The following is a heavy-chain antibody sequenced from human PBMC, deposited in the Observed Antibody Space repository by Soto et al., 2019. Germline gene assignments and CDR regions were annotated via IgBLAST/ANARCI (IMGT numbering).Heavy chain of an antibody. CDR2: INHSGST. D-gene: IGHD6-13*01. CDR1: GGSFSGYY. Sequence: QVQLQQWGAGLLKPSETLSLTCAVYGGSFSGYYWSWIRQPPGKGLEWIGEINHSGSTNYNPSLKSRVTISVDTSKYQFSLKLSSVTAADTTVYYCAGSYSSSWYYFDYWGQGTLVTVSS. CDR3: AGSYSSSWYYFDY. J-gene: IGHJ4*02. V-gene: IGHV4-34*01.